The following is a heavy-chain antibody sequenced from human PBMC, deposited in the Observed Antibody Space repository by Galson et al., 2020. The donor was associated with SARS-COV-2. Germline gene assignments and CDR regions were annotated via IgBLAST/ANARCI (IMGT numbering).Heavy chain of an antibody. D-gene: IGHD6-13*01. V-gene: IGHV1-2*02. Sequence: ASVKVSCKASGYTFTGYYMHWVRQAPGQGLEWMGWINPNSGGTNYAQKFQGRVTMTRDTSISTAYMELSRLRSDDMAVYYCARDRSAAAGFGGDYWGQGTLVTVSS. J-gene: IGHJ4*02. CDR2: INPNSGGT. CDR1: GYTFTGYY. CDR3: ARDRSAAAGFGGDY.